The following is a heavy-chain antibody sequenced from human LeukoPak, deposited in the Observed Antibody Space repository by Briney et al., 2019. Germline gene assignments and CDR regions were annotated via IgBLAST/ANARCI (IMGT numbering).Heavy chain of an antibody. CDR1: GXSISSSSYY. Sequence: PSETLSLTCTVSGXSISSSSYYWGWIRQPPGKGLEWIGSIHYSGSTYYNPSLKSRVTISVDTPKNQFSLKLSSVTAADTAVYYCARRSDSSGLYWGQGTLVTVSS. CDR2: IHYSGST. D-gene: IGHD3-22*01. J-gene: IGHJ4*02. V-gene: IGHV4-39*01. CDR3: ARRSDSSGLY.